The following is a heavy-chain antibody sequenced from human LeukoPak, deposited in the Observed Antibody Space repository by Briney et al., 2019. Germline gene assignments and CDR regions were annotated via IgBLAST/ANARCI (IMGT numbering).Heavy chain of an antibody. CDR1: GGTFSSYA. V-gene: IGHV1-69*13. D-gene: IGHD3-22*01. CDR2: IIPIFGTA. CDR3: ARTLVVVITTDYYYYYGMDV. J-gene: IGHJ6*02. Sequence: GASVKVSCKASGGTFSSYAISWVRQAPGQGLEWMGGIIPIFGTANYAQKLQGRVTITADESTSTAYMELSSLRSEDTAVYYCARTLVVVITTDYYYYYGMDVWGQGTTVTVSS.